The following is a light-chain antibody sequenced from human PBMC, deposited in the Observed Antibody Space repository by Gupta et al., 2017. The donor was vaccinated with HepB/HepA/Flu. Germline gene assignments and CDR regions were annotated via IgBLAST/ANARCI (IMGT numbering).Light chain of an antibody. Sequence: QSVVTQSHSVSVTPGQSVIISCSCSTSNIGDNTVNWYQQVPGMAPKVLMFSNNQRPSGVPDRFSGSKSGTSASLAISGLQSEDEAVYFCAVWDDSLNGLIFGGGTHLTVL. J-gene: IGLJ2*01. CDR3: AVWDDSLNGLI. CDR1: TSNIGDNT. CDR2: SNN. V-gene: IGLV1-44*01.